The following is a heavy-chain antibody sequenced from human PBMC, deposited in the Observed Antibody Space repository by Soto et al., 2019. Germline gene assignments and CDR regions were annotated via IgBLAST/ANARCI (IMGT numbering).Heavy chain of an antibody. Sequence: ASVKVSCKVSGYTLTELSMHWVRQAPGKGLEWMGGFDPEDGETIYAQKFQGRVTMTEDTFTDTAYMELSSLRSEDTAVYYCATTPPHRITMVRGVAPFDYWGQGTLVTVSS. CDR1: GYTLTELS. CDR3: ATTPPHRITMVRGVAPFDY. D-gene: IGHD3-10*01. J-gene: IGHJ4*02. CDR2: FDPEDGET. V-gene: IGHV1-24*01.